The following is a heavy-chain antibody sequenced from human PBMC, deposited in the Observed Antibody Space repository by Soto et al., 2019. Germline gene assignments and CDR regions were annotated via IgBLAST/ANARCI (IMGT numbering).Heavy chain of an antibody. Sequence: ASVKVSCKPSGYPFTDLYIHWVRQAPGLGLEWMGWIDPRSGASRKTQRFQGGFTMTRDTSTNTVYMELSSLRSDDTAVYFCARDNYGRIDYWGQGTLVTVSS. CDR3: ARDNYGRIDY. CDR1: GYPFTDLY. J-gene: IGHJ4*02. V-gene: IGHV1-2*02. D-gene: IGHD3-10*01. CDR2: IDPRSGAS.